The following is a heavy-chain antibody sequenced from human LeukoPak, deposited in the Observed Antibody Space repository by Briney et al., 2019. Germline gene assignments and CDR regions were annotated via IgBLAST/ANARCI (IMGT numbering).Heavy chain of an antibody. V-gene: IGHV4-39*01. CDR2: IYYSRST. CDR3: ASPLNDIGGFDY. Sequence: SGPTLVKPSETLSLTCTASGGSISSSSYYWGWIRQPPGKGPEGVGSIYYSRSTYYNPSLKSRVTISVDTSKNQFSLKLSSVTAADTAVYYCASPLNDIGGFDYWGQGTLVTVSS. D-gene: IGHD3-10*01. CDR1: GGSISSSSYY. J-gene: IGHJ4*02.